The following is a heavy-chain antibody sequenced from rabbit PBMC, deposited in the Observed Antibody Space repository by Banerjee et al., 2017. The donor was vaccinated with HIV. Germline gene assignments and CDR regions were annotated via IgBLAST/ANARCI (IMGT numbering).Heavy chain of an antibody. D-gene: IGHD8-1*01. CDR3: ARDAGSRYSSPYYFNL. V-gene: IGHV1S40*01. J-gene: IGHJ4*01. CDR2: IYTGSSGST. CDR1: GFTLNNYY. Sequence: QSLEESGGDLVKPGASLTLTCTASGFTLNNYYMCWVRQAPGKGLEWIGCIYTGSSGSTYYVSWAKGRFTISKTSSTTVTLQMTSLTAADTATYFCARDAGSRYSSPYYFNLWGPGTLVTVS.